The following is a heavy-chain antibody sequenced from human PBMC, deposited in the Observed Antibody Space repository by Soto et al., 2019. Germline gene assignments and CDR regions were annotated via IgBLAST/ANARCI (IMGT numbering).Heavy chain of an antibody. V-gene: IGHV1-69*01. CDR1: GGTFSSYA. Sequence: QVQLVQSGAEVKKPGSSVKVSCKASGGTFSSYAISWVRQAPGQGLEWMGGIIPIFGTANYAQKFQGRVTITADESTSTAYMKLSSLRSEDTAVYYSARRGAWGSSSTEYFDYWGQGTLVTVSS. D-gene: IGHD6-6*01. CDR2: IIPIFGTA. J-gene: IGHJ4*02. CDR3: ARRGAWGSSSTEYFDY.